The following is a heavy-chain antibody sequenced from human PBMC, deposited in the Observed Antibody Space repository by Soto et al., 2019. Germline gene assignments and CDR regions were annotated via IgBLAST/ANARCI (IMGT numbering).Heavy chain of an antibody. D-gene: IGHD5-18*01. CDR1: GFTFSSYW. Sequence: PGGSLRLSCAASGFTFSSYWMHWVRQAPGKGLVWVSRINSDGSSTSYADSVKGRFTISRDNAKNTLYLQMNSLRAEDTAVYYCARTESGYSYGFADVWGQGTTVTVSS. CDR2: INSDGSST. CDR3: ARTESGYSYGFADV. J-gene: IGHJ6*02. V-gene: IGHV3-74*01.